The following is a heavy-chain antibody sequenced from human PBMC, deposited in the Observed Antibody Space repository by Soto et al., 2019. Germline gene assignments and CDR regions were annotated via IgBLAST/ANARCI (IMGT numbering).Heavy chain of an antibody. Sequence: EVQLLESGGALVQPGGSQRLSCTASGFTFSNYAMSWVRQAPGKGLEWVSAISRGGENTFYADSVKGRFPISRDNSQTTLYLQMNSLRADDTAVYYCARLPSGLAGPTWGQGTLVTVSS. V-gene: IGHV3-23*01. J-gene: IGHJ5*02. CDR3: ARLPSGLAGPT. D-gene: IGHD2-15*01. CDR2: ISRGGENT. CDR1: GFTFSNYA.